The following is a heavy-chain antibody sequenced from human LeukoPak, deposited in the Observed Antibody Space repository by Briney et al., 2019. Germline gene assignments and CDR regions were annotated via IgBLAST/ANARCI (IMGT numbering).Heavy chain of an antibody. CDR2: ISGSGGST. CDR1: GFTFSSYA. D-gene: IGHD2-8*01. J-gene: IGHJ4*02. V-gene: IGHV3-23*01. CDR3: AKDLVLMVYAPGGYFDY. Sequence: PGGSLRLSCAASGFTFSSYAMSWVRQAPGKGVEWVSAISGSGGSTYYADSAKGGFTISRDNSKNTLYLQMNSLRAEDTAVYYCAKDLVLMVYAPGGYFDYWGQGTLVTVSS.